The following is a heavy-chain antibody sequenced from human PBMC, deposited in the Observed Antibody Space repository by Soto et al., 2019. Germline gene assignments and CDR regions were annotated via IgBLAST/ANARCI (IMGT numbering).Heavy chain of an antibody. D-gene: IGHD2-2*01. J-gene: IGHJ6*03. CDR1: GGSISSYY. CDR3: ARRAVVVPAAPYYYYYRDV. CDR2: IYYSGST. Sequence: SETLSLTCTVSGGSISSYYWSWIRQPPGKGLEWIGYIYYSGSTNYNPSLKSRVTISVDTSKNQFSLKLSSVTAADTAVYYCARRAVVVPAAPYYYYYRDVWGKGTTVTVSS. V-gene: IGHV4-59*01.